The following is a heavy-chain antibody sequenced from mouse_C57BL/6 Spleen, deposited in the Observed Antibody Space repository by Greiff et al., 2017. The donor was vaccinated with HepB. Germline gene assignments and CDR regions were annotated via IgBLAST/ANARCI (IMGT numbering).Heavy chain of an antibody. Sequence: QVQLQQPGAELVKPGASVKLSCKASGYTFTSYWMQWVKQRPGQGLEWIGEIDPSDSYTNYNQKFKGKATLTVDTSSSTAYMQLSSLTSEDSAVYYCASPYYYGSSYFDYWGQGTTLTVSS. J-gene: IGHJ2*01. CDR2: IDPSDSYT. D-gene: IGHD1-1*01. V-gene: IGHV1-50*01. CDR1: GYTFTSYW. CDR3: ASPYYYGSSYFDY.